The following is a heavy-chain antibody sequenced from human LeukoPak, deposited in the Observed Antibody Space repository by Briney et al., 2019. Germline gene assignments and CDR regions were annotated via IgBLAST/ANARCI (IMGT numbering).Heavy chain of an antibody. Sequence: GGSLRLSCAASGFTFSSYGMSWVRQAPGKGLEWVAVISYDGSDKYYADSVKGRFTISRDNSNNTLYLQMNSLRAEDTAVYYCAKDISGGDCPDYWGQGTLVTVSS. CDR3: AKDISGGDCPDY. CDR2: ISYDGSDK. J-gene: IGHJ4*02. CDR1: GFTFSSYG. V-gene: IGHV3-30*18. D-gene: IGHD2-21*02.